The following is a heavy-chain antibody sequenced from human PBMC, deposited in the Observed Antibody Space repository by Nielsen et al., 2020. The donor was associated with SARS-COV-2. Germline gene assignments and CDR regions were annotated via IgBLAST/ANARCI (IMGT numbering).Heavy chain of an antibody. V-gene: IGHV3-9*01. CDR1: GFPFDDYA. CDR2: ISWNSGNI. J-gene: IGHJ6*02. Sequence: GGSLRLSCAASGFPFDDYAMHWVRQAPGKGLEWVSGISWNSGNIGYADSVKGRFTISRDNAKNSLYLQMNSLRAEDTALYYCAKDRVGGSRDLYGMDVWSQGTTVTVSS. CDR3: AKDRVGGSRDLYGMDV. D-gene: IGHD1-26*01.